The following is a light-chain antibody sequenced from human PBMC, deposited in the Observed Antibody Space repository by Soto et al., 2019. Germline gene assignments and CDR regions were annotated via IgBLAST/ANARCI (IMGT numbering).Light chain of an antibody. CDR3: QQYINGWT. CDR1: ESIKGW. V-gene: IGKV1-5*01. CDR2: DAS. J-gene: IGKJ1*01. Sequence: DIQVTQSPSTLSASVGDRVTITCRASESIKGWLAWYQQKPGKAPKLLIYDASSLKGGVPSRFSGSGSGTEFTLTISSLQPDDFATYYCQQYINGWTFGQGTKVDIK.